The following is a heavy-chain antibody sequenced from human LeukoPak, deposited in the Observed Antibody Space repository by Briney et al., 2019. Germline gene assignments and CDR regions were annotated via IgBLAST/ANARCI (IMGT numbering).Heavy chain of an antibody. Sequence: SQTLSLTCTVSGGSIRSDGHYWSWIRQHPGKGLEWIGYIYYSGSTYYNPSLKSRVTISVDTSKNQFSLKLSSVTAADTAVYYCARTHYYESSGYYGFEYWGQGTLVTVSS. V-gene: IGHV4-31*03. D-gene: IGHD3-22*01. CDR1: GGSIRSDGHY. CDR2: IYYSGST. CDR3: ARTHYYESSGYYGFEY. J-gene: IGHJ4*02.